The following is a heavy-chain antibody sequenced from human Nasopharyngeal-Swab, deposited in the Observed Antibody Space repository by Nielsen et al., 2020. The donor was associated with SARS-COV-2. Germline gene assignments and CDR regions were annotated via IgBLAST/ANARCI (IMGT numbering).Heavy chain of an antibody. CDR1: GFTFSSYG. Sequence: GGSLRLSCAASGFTFSSYGMHWVRQAPGKGLEWVAVIWYDGGNKYYADSVKGRFTISRDNSKNTLYLQMNSLRAEDTAVYYCARGNRPVAFDIWGQGTMVTVSS. D-gene: IGHD2/OR15-2a*01. CDR3: ARGNRPVAFDI. CDR2: IWYDGGNK. V-gene: IGHV3-33*01. J-gene: IGHJ3*02.